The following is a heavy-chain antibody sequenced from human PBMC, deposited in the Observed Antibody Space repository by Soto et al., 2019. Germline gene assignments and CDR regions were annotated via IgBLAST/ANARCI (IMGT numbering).Heavy chain of an antibody. D-gene: IGHD4-17*01. Sequence: PSETLSLTCTVSGGSISSGSSYWGWIRQPPGKGLEWIGSIYYLGNTYYNPSLGGRVSISVDTSKNQFSLKLKSVTAADTAVYYCARRSTVTTDGVNSVVAFAFDIWGQGTMVTVSS. CDR2: IYYLGNT. CDR1: GGSISSGSSY. CDR3: ARRSTVTTDGVNSVVAFAFDI. J-gene: IGHJ3*02. V-gene: IGHV4-39*01.